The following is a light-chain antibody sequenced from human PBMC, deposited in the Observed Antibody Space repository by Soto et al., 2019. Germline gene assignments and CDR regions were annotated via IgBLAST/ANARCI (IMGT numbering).Light chain of an antibody. CDR3: QQYNNWPPKYT. J-gene: IGKJ2*01. CDR2: GAS. CDR1: QSVSSN. Sequence: EIVMTQSPATLSVSPGERATLSCRASQSVSSNLAWYQQKPGQAPRLLIYGASTRATGIPARFSGSGSGTEFTLTISSLQSEDFAVYYCQQYNNWPPKYTFGQGNKLDIK. V-gene: IGKV3-15*01.